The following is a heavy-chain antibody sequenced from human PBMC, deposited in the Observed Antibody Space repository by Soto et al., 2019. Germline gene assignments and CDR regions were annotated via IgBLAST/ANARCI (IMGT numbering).Heavy chain of an antibody. V-gene: IGHV1-58*01. CDR2: IVVGSGNT. J-gene: IGHJ3*02. CDR1: GFTFTSSA. Sequence: AAVKVSCKASGFTFTSSAVQWVRQARGQRLEWIGWIVVGSGNTNYAQKFQERVTITRNMSTSTAYMELSSLRSEDTAVYYCAAMATISSGAFDIWGQGTMVTVSS. CDR3: AAMATISSGAFDI.